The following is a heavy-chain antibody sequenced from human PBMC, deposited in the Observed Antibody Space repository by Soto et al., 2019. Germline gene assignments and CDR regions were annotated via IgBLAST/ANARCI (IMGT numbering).Heavy chain of an antibody. CDR2: IYYAGST. V-gene: IGHV4-61*08. D-gene: IGHD2-21*01. Sequence: SETLSLTCAVSGDSISSGGYSWNWIRQPPGRGLEWIGFIYYAGSTKYNPSLNSRVTISVDTSKNQFSLTVTSVTAADTAVYYCARLGAYYQSLDPWGPGTLVTVSS. CDR3: ARLGAYYQSLDP. CDR1: GDSISSGGYS. J-gene: IGHJ5*02.